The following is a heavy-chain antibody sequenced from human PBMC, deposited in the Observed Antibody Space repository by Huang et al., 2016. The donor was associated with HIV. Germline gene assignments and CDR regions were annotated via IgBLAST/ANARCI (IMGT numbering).Heavy chain of an antibody. D-gene: IGHD5-12*01. V-gene: IGHV1-3*01. J-gene: IGHJ4*02. CDR2: INAGTGDT. Sequence: QVQLVQSGPEVKSPGASVKVTCKASGYTFTNFAVLWVRQAPGQRPEWLGWINAGTGDTNSSQKFQGRVTSSRDTSPSTAYLELSSLSSEDTAIYFCARGWLQLWYLADWGQGSLVTVSS. CDR3: ARGWLQLWYLAD. CDR1: GYTFTNFA.